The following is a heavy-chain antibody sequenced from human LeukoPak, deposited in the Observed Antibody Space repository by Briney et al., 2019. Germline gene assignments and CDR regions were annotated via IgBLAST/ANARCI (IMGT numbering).Heavy chain of an antibody. CDR1: GGSFSGYY. V-gene: IGHV4-34*01. D-gene: IGHD3-22*01. CDR3: AIYYFDRSGHYLPYDY. J-gene: IGHJ4*02. CDR2: ISHSGTT. Sequence: SETLSLTCAVYGGSFSGYYWTWIRQPPGKGLEWIGEISHSGTTNYNPSLKTRVTVSGDTSKKQFSLRLTSVPAADTAVYYCAIYYFDRSGHYLPYDYWGQGTLVTVSS.